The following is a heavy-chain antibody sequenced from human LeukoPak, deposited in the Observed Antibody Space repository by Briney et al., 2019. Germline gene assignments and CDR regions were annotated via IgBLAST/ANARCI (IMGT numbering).Heavy chain of an antibody. D-gene: IGHD3-10*01. CDR2: INPSGGST. CDR3: ARSPVALWFGEPDFQH. CDR1: GYTFTSYY. V-gene: IGHV1-46*01. J-gene: IGHJ1*01. Sequence: ASVKVSCKASGYTFTSYYMHWVRQAPGQGLEWMGIINPSGGSTSYAQKFQGRVTMTRDTSTSTVYMELSSLRSEDTAVYYCARSPVALWFGEPDFQHWGQGTLVTVSS.